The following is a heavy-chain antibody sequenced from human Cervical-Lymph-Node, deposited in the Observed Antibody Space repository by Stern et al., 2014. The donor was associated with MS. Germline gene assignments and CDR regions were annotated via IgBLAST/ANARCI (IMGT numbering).Heavy chain of an antibody. CDR1: GFTFSSYG. J-gene: IGHJ4*02. CDR2: IWYDGSNK. Sequence: VQLVESGGGVVQPGRSLRLSCAASGFTFSSYGMHWVRQAPGKGLEWVAVIWYDGSNKYYADSVKGRFTISRDNSKNTLYLQMNSLRAENTAVYYCARGPPYYFDYWGQGTLVTVSS. V-gene: IGHV3-33*01. CDR3: ARGPPYYFDY.